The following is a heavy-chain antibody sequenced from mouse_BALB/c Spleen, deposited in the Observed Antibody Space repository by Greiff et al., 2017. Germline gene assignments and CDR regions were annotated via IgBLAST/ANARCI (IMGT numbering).Heavy chain of an antibody. CDR1: GFTLSSYG. V-gene: IGHV5-6-3*01. CDR3: ARDYYYKGDY. CDR2: INSNGGST. J-gene: IGHJ4*01. Sequence: EVQLVESGGGLVQPGGSLKLSCAASGFTLSSYGMSWVRQTPDKRLELVATINSNGGSTYYPDSVKGRFTISRDNAKNTLYLQMSSLKSEDTAMYYCARDYYYKGDYWGQGTSVTVSS. D-gene: IGHD2-12*01.